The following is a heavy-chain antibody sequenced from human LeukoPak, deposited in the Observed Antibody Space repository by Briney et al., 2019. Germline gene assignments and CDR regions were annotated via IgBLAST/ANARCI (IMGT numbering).Heavy chain of an antibody. CDR2: INPNSGGT. V-gene: IGHV1-2*02. D-gene: IGHD3-9*01. CDR1: GYSFTSHY. Sequence: ASVKVSCKASGYSFTSHYMHWVRQAPGQGLEWMGWINPNSGGTNYAQKFQGRVTMTRDTSISTAYMELSRLRSDDTAVYYCARVNPIYDILTGYCDYWGQGTLVTVSS. CDR3: ARVNPIYDILTGYCDY. J-gene: IGHJ4*02.